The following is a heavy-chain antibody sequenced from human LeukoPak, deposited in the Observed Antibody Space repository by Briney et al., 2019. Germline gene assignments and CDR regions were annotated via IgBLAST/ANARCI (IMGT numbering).Heavy chain of an antibody. Sequence: SETLSLTCAVSGGPLTSYYWSWIRQPPGKGLEWIGFIYYRGSTNYNPSLESRVTISVDTFKNRFSLKLSSVTAADTAVYYCARDRYSGYDGFGAFDIWGQGTMVTVSS. D-gene: IGHD5-12*01. J-gene: IGHJ3*02. CDR1: GGPLTSYY. V-gene: IGHV4-59*01. CDR2: IYYRGST. CDR3: ARDRYSGYDGFGAFDI.